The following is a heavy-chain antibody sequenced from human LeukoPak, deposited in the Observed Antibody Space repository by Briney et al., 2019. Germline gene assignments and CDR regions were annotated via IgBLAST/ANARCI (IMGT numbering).Heavy chain of an antibody. CDR3: ARWGEVYWYFDL. CDR2: VYTSGST. D-gene: IGHD3-16*01. V-gene: IGHV4-4*07. Sequence: SETLSLTCTVSGGSISSYYWSWIRQPAGKGLEWIGRVYTSGSTNYNPSLKSRVTMSVDTSKNQFSLKLSSVTAADTAVYYCARWGEVYWYFDLWGRGTLVTVSS. CDR1: GGSISSYY. J-gene: IGHJ2*01.